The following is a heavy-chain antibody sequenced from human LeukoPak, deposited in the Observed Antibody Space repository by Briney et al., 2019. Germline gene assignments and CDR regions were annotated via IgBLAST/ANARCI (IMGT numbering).Heavy chain of an antibody. V-gene: IGHV4-39*01. CDR3: ARQGGLVTTAY. D-gene: IGHD4-17*01. Sequence: SENLSLTCTVSGGSISSSSYYWGWIRQPPGKGLERIGSIYYSGSTYYNPSLKSRVTISVDTSKNQFSLKLSSVTAADTAVYYCARQGGLVTTAYWGQGTLVTVSS. CDR2: IYYSGST. CDR1: GGSISSSSYY. J-gene: IGHJ4*02.